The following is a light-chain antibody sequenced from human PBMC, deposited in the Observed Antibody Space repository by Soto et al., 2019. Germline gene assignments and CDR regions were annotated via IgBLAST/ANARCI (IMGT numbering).Light chain of an antibody. CDR1: SSDVGGYNY. Sequence: QSVLTQPASVSGSPGQSITISCTGTSSDVGGYNYVSWYQHHPGKAPKLIIYDVSTRPSGVSIRFSGSKSDNTASLTISGLQPEDEADYHCSSYTTSNTRQNVFGTGTKVTVL. J-gene: IGLJ1*01. CDR3: SSYTTSNTRQNV. CDR2: DVS. V-gene: IGLV2-14*03.